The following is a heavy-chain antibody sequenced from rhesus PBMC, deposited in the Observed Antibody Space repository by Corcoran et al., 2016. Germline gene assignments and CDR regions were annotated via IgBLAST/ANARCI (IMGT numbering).Heavy chain of an antibody. Sequence: QVQLQESGPGLVKPSETLSLTCAVSGGSFSGYYWGWIRQPPGKGLEWIGYIGGTRGNTTYNPSLKRRVTLSVDTAKNQFSLKRSSVTAADTAVYYCGRSPGVQNRFDVWGPGVLVTVSS. CDR1: GGSFSGYY. CDR3: GRSPGVQNRFDV. V-gene: IGHV4-165*01. D-gene: IGHD3-34*01. CDR2: IGGTRGNT. J-gene: IGHJ5-1*01.